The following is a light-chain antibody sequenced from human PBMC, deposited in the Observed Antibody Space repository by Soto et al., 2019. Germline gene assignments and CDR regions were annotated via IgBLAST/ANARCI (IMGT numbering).Light chain of an antibody. Sequence: DIQMTQSPSSLSASVGDRVTITCRASQGISNYLAWYQQKPGKVPKLLIYAASTLQSGVPSRFSGSGSGTDFTHTISSLQPDDVATYYCQKYNRAPRTSGQGTKVEIK. CDR1: QGISNY. V-gene: IGKV1-27*01. CDR3: QKYNRAPRT. J-gene: IGKJ1*01. CDR2: AAS.